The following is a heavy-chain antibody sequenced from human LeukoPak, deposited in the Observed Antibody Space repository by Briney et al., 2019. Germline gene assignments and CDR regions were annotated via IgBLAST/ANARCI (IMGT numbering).Heavy chain of an antibody. CDR3: ARVPADKDYSSSSSHWFDP. D-gene: IGHD6-6*01. CDR1: GYTFTSYG. Sequence: ASVKVSCKASGYTFTSYGISWVRQAPGQGLEWMGWISAYNGNTNYAQKLQGRVTMTTDTSTSTAYMELRSLRSDDTAVYYCARVPADKDYSSSSSHWFDPWGQGTLVTVSS. J-gene: IGHJ5*02. V-gene: IGHV1-18*01. CDR2: ISAYNGNT.